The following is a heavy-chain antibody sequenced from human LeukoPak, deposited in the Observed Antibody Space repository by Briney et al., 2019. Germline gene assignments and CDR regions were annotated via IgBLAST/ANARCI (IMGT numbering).Heavy chain of an antibody. J-gene: IGHJ4*02. D-gene: IGHD5-18*01. CDR3: ARLGVYDGNSYGSY. CDR2: IKSETDGGTI. V-gene: IGHV3-15*01. CDR1: GFSFNNAW. Sequence: TGGSLRLSCAASGFSFNNAWMSWVRQAPAKGLEWVGRIKSETDGGTIDYAAPMRGRFTISRDDSENTLYLQMSSLTTEDTAVYYCARLGVYDGNSYGSYWGQGTLVTVSS.